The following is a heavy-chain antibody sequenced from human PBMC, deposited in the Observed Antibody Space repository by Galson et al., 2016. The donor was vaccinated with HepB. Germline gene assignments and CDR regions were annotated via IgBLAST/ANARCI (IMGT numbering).Heavy chain of an antibody. Sequence: SLRLSCAASGFTVSNNYMSWVRQAPGKGLEWVSVIYSGGGTVYADSVKGRFTISRDNSKNTLYLQMNRLRAEDTAVYYCAKDIELSFWGRGTLVTVSS. CDR1: GFTVSNNY. CDR3: AKDIELSF. D-gene: IGHD2-15*01. CDR2: IYSGGGT. J-gene: IGHJ2*01. V-gene: IGHV3-53*01.